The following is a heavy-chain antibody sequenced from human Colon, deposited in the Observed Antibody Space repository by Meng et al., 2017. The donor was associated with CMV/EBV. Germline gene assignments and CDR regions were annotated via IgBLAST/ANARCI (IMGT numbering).Heavy chain of an antibody. D-gene: IGHD4-11*01. Sequence: SVKVSCKASGGTFSSYAISWVRQAPGQGLEWMGGIIPIFGTANYAQKFQGRVTITTDESTSTAYMELSSLRSDDTAIYFCAKDAGGRYSDYWGQGTLVTVSS. V-gene: IGHV1-69*05. CDR1: GGTFSSYA. J-gene: IGHJ4*02. CDR3: AKDAGGRYSDY. CDR2: IIPIFGTA.